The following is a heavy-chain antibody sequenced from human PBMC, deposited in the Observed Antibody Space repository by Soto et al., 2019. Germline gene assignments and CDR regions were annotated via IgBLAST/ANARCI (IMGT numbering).Heavy chain of an antibody. D-gene: IGHD3-10*01. CDR3: AREVPGLREVNRNWFDP. CDR1: GDSISGSYW. Sequence: PSETLSLTCTVSGDSISGSYWWGWVRQPPGKGLEWIGEVSQSGNTNYNPSLMSRLTISVDKSKNQFSLRLTYVTAADTGIYYCAREVPGLREVNRNWFDPWGQGTLVTV. V-gene: IGHV4-4*02. J-gene: IGHJ5*02. CDR2: VSQSGNT.